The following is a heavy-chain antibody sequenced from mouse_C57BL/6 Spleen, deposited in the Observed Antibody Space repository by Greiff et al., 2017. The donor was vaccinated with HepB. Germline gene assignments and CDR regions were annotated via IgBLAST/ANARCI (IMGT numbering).Heavy chain of an antibody. J-gene: IGHJ3*01. V-gene: IGHV1-80*01. Sequence: VQRVESGAELVKPGASVKISCKASGYAFSSYWMNWVKQRPGKGLEWIGQIYPGDGDTNYNGKFKGKATLTADKSSSTAYMQLSSLTSEDSAVYFCARCDYGSPSSWFAYWGQGTLVTVSA. CDR3: ARCDYGSPSSWFAY. D-gene: IGHD1-1*01. CDR2: IYPGDGDT. CDR1: GYAFSSYW.